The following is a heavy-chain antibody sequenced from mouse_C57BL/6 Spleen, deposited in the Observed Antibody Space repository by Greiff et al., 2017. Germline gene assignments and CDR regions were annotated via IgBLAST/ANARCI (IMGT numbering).Heavy chain of an antibody. V-gene: IGHV2-3*01. CDR3: AKPEGNWYCDV. CDR2: ICGDGST. J-gene: IGHJ1*03. Sequence: QVQLKQSGPGLVAPSPCLSISCTVSGFSFTSYCVSWVRQPPGQGLEWLGVICGDGSTNYHSALISRLSISKDNSKSQVVLKLNSLQTDDTATYYCAKPEGNWYCDVWGTGTTVTVSS. CDR1: GFSFTSYC.